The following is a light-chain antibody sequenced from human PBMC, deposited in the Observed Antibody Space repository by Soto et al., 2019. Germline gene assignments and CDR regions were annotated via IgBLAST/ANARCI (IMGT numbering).Light chain of an antibody. CDR1: QNVSNN. Sequence: EIVMTQSPATLSVSPGERATLSCRASQNVSNNLAWYQQRPGQAPRLLIYGASTRATDIPARFSGTGSGTEFTLTISSLQSEDLAVYHCQQYESWPLTFGGGTKVDI. V-gene: IGKV3D-15*01. CDR3: QQYESWPLT. CDR2: GAS. J-gene: IGKJ4*01.